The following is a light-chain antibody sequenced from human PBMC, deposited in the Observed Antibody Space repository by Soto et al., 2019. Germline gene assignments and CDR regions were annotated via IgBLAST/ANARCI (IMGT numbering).Light chain of an antibody. CDR2: DAS. Sequence: AIQLTQSPSSLSASVGDRVTITCRASQGISSALAWYQQKQGKAPKLLIYDASSLESGVPSRFSGSGSGTDFTLTISSLQPEDFATYYCQQFNSYPITFGQGTRLEI. CDR1: QGISSA. V-gene: IGKV1-13*02. J-gene: IGKJ5*01. CDR3: QQFNSYPIT.